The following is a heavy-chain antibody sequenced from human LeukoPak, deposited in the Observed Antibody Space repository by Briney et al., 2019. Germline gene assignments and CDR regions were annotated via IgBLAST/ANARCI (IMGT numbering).Heavy chain of an antibody. D-gene: IGHD1-14*01. V-gene: IGHV4-59*13. CDR3: ARVKISINAFDM. Sequence: PSATLSLTCTLSDASICGYYLTWIRDPPGRGLEWIVYISYILSTNYNPSLKSRVTLSVYTPKNHFSLKLSSVTAADTAVNYCARVKISINAFDMWGQGTMVTVSS. CDR1: DASICGYY. CDR2: ISYILST. J-gene: IGHJ3*02.